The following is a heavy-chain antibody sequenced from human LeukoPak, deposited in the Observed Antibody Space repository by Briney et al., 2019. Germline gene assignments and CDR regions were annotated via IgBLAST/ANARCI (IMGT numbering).Heavy chain of an antibody. V-gene: IGHV3-21*04. CDR1: GFTFDDYA. J-gene: IGHJ4*02. D-gene: IGHD3-22*01. Sequence: GGSLRLSCAAPGFTFDDYAMNWVRQAPGKGLEWVSSITSSSSYIYYADSVKGRFTISRHNAKNSLYLQMDSLRAEDTAMYYCASGDSSGYYYFDYWGQGTLVTVSS. CDR2: ITSSSSYI. CDR3: ASGDSSGYYYFDY.